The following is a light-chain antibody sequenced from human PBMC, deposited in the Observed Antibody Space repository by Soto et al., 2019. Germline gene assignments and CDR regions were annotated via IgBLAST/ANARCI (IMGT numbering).Light chain of an antibody. Sequence: DIPMTQSPSSVSASVGDRVTITCRASQDINSWLAWYQQKPVLAPKLLIYKASSLESGVPSRFSGSGSGTEFTLTISSLQPDDFATYYCHQYNSYSRTFGQGTKVDIK. CDR2: KAS. CDR3: HQYNSYSRT. J-gene: IGKJ1*01. CDR1: QDINSW. V-gene: IGKV1-5*03.